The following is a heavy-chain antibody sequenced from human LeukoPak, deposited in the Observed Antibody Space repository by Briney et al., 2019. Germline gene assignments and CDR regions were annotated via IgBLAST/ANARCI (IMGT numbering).Heavy chain of an antibody. CDR1: GFTVSDNY. D-gene: IGHD3-22*01. Sequence: PGGSLRLSCAASGFTVSDNYMGWVRQPPGKGLEWVSVIYSGGNTFYPDSVRGRFTISRDDSKNTLYLQMNSLRAEDTAVYYCAREVGDYYDSSGSFGYWGQGTLVTVSS. J-gene: IGHJ4*02. CDR3: AREVGDYYDSSGSFGY. CDR2: IYSGGNT. V-gene: IGHV3-66*01.